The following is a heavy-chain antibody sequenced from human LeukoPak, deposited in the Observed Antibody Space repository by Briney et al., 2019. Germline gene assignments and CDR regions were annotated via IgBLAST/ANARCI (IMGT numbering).Heavy chain of an antibody. D-gene: IGHD6-13*01. J-gene: IGHJ4*02. CDR2: ISGSGGST. CDR3: AKDGSSSWYGVYFDY. CDR1: GFTFSSYA. V-gene: IGHV3-23*01. Sequence: GGSLRLSCAASGFTFSSYAMSWVRQAPGKGLEWVSAISGSGGSTYYADSVKGRFTISRDNSKNTLYLQMNSLRAEGTAVYYCAKDGSSSWYGVYFDYWGQGTLVTVSS.